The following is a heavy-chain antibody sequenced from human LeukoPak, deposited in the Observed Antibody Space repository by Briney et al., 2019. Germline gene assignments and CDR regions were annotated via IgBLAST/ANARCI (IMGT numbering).Heavy chain of an antibody. CDR2: IYTSGST. Sequence: PSETLSLTCTVSGGSISSYYWSWIRQPAGKGLEWIGRIYTSGSTNYNPSLKSRVTMSVDTSKNQFSLKLSSVAAADTAVYYCARDQNLWGSYRKSDPWGQGTLVTVSS. CDR3: ARDQNLWGSYRKSDP. CDR1: GGSISSYY. V-gene: IGHV4-4*07. D-gene: IGHD3-16*02. J-gene: IGHJ5*02.